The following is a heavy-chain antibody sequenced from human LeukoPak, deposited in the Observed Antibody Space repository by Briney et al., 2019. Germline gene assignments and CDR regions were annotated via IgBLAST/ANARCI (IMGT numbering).Heavy chain of an antibody. CDR1: GGSFSGYY. Sequence: SETLSLTCAVYGGSFSGYYWSWIRQPPGKGLEWIGEINHSGSTNYNPSLKSRVTISVDTSKNQFSLKLTSVTAADTAVYYCARHQGLRVYDAFDIWGQGTMVTVSS. CDR2: INHSGST. D-gene: IGHD6-13*01. J-gene: IGHJ3*02. V-gene: IGHV4-34*01. CDR3: ARHQGLRVYDAFDI.